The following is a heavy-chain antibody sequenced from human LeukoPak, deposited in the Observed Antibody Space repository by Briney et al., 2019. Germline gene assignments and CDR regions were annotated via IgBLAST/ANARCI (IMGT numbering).Heavy chain of an antibody. J-gene: IGHJ1*01. CDR2: ISSSSSYI. D-gene: IGHD3-22*01. CDR3: ARALGAVSSYYYDSSGYYDGLQH. Sequence: KSGGSLRLSCAASGFTFSSYSMNWVRQAPGKGLEWVSSISSSSSYIYYADSVKGRFTISRDNSKNTLYLQMNSLRAEDTAVYYCARALGAVSSYYYDSSGYYDGLQHWGQGTLVTVSS. CDR1: GFTFSSYS. V-gene: IGHV3-21*01.